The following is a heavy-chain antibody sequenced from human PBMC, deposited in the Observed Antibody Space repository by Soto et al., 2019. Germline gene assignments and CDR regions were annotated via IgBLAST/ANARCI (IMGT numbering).Heavy chain of an antibody. J-gene: IGHJ4*02. CDR1: GGSISSGGYY. CDR2: IYYSGST. CDR3: ARDRRDGYNFVDY. Sequence: QVQLQESGPGLVKPSQTLSLTCTVSGGSISSGGYYWSWIRQHPGKGLEWIGYIYYSGSTYYNPSLKSRVTILVDTSKNQFSLKLSSVTAADTAVYYCARDRRDGYNFVDYWGQGTLVTVSS. D-gene: IGHD5-12*01. V-gene: IGHV4-31*03.